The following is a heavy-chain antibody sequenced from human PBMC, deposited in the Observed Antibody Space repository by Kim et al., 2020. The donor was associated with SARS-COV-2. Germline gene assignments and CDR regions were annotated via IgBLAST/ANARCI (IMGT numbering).Heavy chain of an antibody. Sequence: SETLSLTCTVSGGSISSYYWSWIRQPPGKGLEWIGYIYYSRSTNYNPSLKSRVTISVDTSKNHFSLKLSSVTAADTAVYYCAREGLGYCSSTSCYSAFDIWGQETMVTVSS. V-gene: IGHV4-59*01. CDR2: IYYSRST. CDR1: GGSISSYY. J-gene: IGHJ3*02. D-gene: IGHD2-2*02. CDR3: AREGLGYCSSTSCYSAFDI.